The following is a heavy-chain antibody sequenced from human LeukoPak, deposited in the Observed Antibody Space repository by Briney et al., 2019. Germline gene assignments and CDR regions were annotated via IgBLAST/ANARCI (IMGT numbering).Heavy chain of an antibody. Sequence: GGSLRLSCAASGFTFSNYWMHWVRQVPGKGLVWVSRINSDGSTTTYADSVKGRFSISRDNAKNTLYLQMNSLRAEDTAVYYCARVTAVAGTSVGVDAWGQGTLVTVS. CDR3: ARVTAVAGTSVGVDA. CDR2: INSDGSTT. D-gene: IGHD6-19*01. V-gene: IGHV3-74*01. J-gene: IGHJ4*02. CDR1: GFTFSNYW.